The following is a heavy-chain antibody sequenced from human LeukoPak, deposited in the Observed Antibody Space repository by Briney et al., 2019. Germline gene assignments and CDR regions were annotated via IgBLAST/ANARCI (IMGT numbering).Heavy chain of an antibody. D-gene: IGHD5-24*01. Sequence: GGSLRLSCAASGFTVSSDYMGWVRQAPEKGLEWVSLISSGGSTYYADSLKGRFTISRDNSKNTLYLQMNSLRVEDTAVYYCGRVGDGYNDNYWGQGTLVTVSS. V-gene: IGHV3-66*01. J-gene: IGHJ4*02. CDR3: GRVGDGYNDNY. CDR2: ISSGGST. CDR1: GFTVSSDY.